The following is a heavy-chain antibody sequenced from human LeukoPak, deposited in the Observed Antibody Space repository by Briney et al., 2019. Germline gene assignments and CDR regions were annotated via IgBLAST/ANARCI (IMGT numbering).Heavy chain of an antibody. CDR3: AKEGCTSTSCYSNY. Sequence: GGSLRLSCAASGFTFSSYAMNWVRQAPGRGLEWVSVISGSGDNTYYADFVKGRFTISRDNSKNTLYLQMNSLRAEDTAVYYCAKEGCTSTSCYSNYWGQGTLVTVSS. V-gene: IGHV3-23*01. CDR1: GFTFSSYA. CDR2: ISGSGDNT. D-gene: IGHD2-2*02. J-gene: IGHJ4*02.